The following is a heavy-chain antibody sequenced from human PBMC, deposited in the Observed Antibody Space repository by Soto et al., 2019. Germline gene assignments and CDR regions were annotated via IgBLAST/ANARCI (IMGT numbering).Heavy chain of an antibody. J-gene: IGHJ5*02. CDR1: GFTFSSYA. CDR3: AKDREEGRSAYYYDSSGPLAP. CDR2: ISGSGGST. V-gene: IGHV3-23*01. D-gene: IGHD3-22*01. Sequence: PGGSLRLSCAASGFTFSSYAMSWVRQAPGKGLEWVSAISGSGGSTYYADSVKGRFTISRDNSKNTLYLQMNSLRAEDTAVYYCAKDREEGRSAYYYDSSGPLAPWGQGTLVTVSS.